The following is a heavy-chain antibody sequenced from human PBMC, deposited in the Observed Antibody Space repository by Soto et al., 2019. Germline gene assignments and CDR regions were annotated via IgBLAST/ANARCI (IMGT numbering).Heavy chain of an antibody. CDR1: GFSVSHNF. D-gene: IGHD2-8*01. J-gene: IGHJ4*02. V-gene: IGHV3-53*01. CDR2: VYSGGTT. CDR3: AKEFCTNGVCHFDY. Sequence: GGSLRLSCAASGFSVSHNFVSWFRRAPGKGLEWVSVVYSGGTTYYAESVRGRFIISRDTSKNTVYLQMNRLRAEDTAVYYCAKEFCTNGVCHFDYWGQGTPVTVSS.